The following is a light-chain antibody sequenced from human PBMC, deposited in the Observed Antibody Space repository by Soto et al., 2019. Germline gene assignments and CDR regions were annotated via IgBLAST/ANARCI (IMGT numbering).Light chain of an antibody. J-gene: IGLJ3*02. CDR2: GND. V-gene: IGLV1-51*01. CDR3: ATWDPNLSAV. CDR1: TSNIGHNY. Sequence: QSVLTQPPSVSAAPGQTVTISCSGGTSNIGHNYVSWYQQLPGTAPPLLIYGNDKRPLGIPDRFSGSKSGTSATLAITGLQTGDEADYYCATWDPNLSAVFGGGTKLTVL.